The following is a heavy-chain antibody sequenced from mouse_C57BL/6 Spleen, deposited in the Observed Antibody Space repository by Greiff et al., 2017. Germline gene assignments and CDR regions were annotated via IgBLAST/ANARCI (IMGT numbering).Heavy chain of an antibody. CDR1: GFSLTSYG. CDR3: ARTGYYYGSSYWYFDV. V-gene: IGHV2-2*01. CDR2: IWSGGST. D-gene: IGHD1-1*01. J-gene: IGHJ1*03. Sequence: VQLQQSGPGLVQPSQSLSITCTVSGFSLTSYGVHWVRQSPGKGLEWLGVIWSGGSTDYNAAFISRLSISKDNSKSQVFFKMNSLQADDTAIYYCARTGYYYGSSYWYFDVWGTGTTVTVSS.